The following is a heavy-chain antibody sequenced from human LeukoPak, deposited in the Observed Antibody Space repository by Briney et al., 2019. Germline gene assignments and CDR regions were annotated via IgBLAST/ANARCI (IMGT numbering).Heavy chain of an antibody. D-gene: IGHD3-10*01. CDR1: GGSISSSSYY. J-gene: IGHJ4*02. CDR2: IYYSGST. Sequence: SETLSLTCTVSGGSISSSSYYWGWIRPPPGKGLEWIGSIYYSGSTYYNPSLKSRVTISVDTSKNQFSLKLSSVTAADTAVYYCARQSFHPNYYGSGSYPDYWGQGTLVTVSS. CDR3: ARQSFHPNYYGSGSYPDY. V-gene: IGHV4-39*01.